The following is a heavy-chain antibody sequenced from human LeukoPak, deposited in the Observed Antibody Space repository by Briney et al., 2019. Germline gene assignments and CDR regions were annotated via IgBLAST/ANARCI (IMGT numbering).Heavy chain of an antibody. V-gene: IGHV3-33*01. CDR2: ICYDGSNK. CDR3: GAVGATSPFDY. CDR1: GFTFSSYG. D-gene: IGHD1-26*01. Sequence: GGSLRLSCAASGFTFSSYGMHWVRQAPGKGLEWVAVICYDGSNKYYAGSVKGRFTISRDNSKNTLYLQMNSLRAEDTAVYYCGAVGATSPFDYWGQGTLVTVSS. J-gene: IGHJ4*02.